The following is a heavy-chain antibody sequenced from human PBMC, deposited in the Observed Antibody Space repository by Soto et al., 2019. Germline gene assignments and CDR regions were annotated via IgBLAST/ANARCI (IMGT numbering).Heavy chain of an antibody. CDR1: GGTFSSYA. J-gene: IGHJ5*02. CDR2: IIPIFGTA. D-gene: IGHD3-22*01. Sequence: QVQLVQSGAEVKKPGSSVKVSCKASGGTFSSYAISWVRQAPGQGLEWMGGIIPIFGTANYAQKFQGRVTITADESTSTAYMELSSLRSEDTAVYYCARDDDSRGYKFAGGGWFDPWGQGTMVTVSS. V-gene: IGHV1-69*01. CDR3: ARDDDSRGYKFAGGGWFDP.